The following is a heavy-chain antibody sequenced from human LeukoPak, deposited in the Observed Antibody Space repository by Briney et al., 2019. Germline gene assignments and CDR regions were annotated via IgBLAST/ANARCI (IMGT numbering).Heavy chain of an antibody. CDR1: GGSFSGYY. CDR3: ARDPSVTALDP. D-gene: IGHD5-18*01. CDR2: INHSGST. V-gene: IGHV4-34*01. Sequence: TSETLSLTCAVYGGSFSGYYWSWIRQPPGKGLEWIGEINHSGSTNYNPSLKSRVTISVDTSKNQFSLKLSSVTAADTAVYYCARDPSVTALDPWGQGTLVTVSS. J-gene: IGHJ5*02.